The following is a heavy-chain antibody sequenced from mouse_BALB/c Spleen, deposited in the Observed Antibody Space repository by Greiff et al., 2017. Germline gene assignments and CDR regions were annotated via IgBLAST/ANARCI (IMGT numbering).Heavy chain of an antibody. CDR1: GFSLTSYG. D-gene: IGHD2-4*01. J-gene: IGHJ4*01. CDR2: IWRGGST. CDR3: AKKRAMITGAMDY. Sequence: VQLQQSGPSLVQPSQSLSITCTVSGFSLTSYGVHWVRQSPGKGLEWLGVIWRGGSTDYNAAFMSRLSITKDNSKSQVFFKMNSLQADDTAIYYCAKKRAMITGAMDYWGQGTSVTVSS. V-gene: IGHV2-5-1*01.